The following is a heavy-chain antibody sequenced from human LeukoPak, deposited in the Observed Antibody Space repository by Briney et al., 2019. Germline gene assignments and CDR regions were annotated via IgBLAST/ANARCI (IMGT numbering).Heavy chain of an antibody. D-gene: IGHD3-9*01. Sequence: ASVKVSCKASGYTFTSYAMNWVRQAPGQGLEWMGWINTNTGNPTYAQGFTGRFVFSLDTSVSTAYLQISSLKAEDTAVYYCAPVLLRYFDWLFFDYWGQGTLVTVSS. CDR1: GYTFTSYA. CDR2: INTNTGNP. J-gene: IGHJ4*02. V-gene: IGHV7-4-1*02. CDR3: APVLLRYFDWLFFDY.